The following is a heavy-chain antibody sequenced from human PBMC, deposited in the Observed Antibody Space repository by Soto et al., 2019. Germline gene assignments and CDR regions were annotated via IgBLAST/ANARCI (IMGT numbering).Heavy chain of an antibody. Sequence: SLKISCVASGFTFITYAMHWVLQVPDKGLEWVAVISYDGRNKYYADSVKGQFTISRDNSKNTRYLQMSSLRAEDTDVYYCARDANWPTAINGMDVRRKGPRLTVSS. D-gene: IGHD5-18*01. J-gene: IGHJ6*04. V-gene: IGHV3-30*04. CDR2: ISYDGRNK. CDR1: GFTFITYA. CDR3: ARDANWPTAINGMDV.